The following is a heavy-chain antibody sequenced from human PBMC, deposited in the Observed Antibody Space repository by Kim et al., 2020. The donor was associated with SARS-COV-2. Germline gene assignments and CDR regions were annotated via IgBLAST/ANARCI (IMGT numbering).Heavy chain of an antibody. D-gene: IGHD3-9*01. J-gene: IGHJ6*02. CDR1: GFTFSSYW. CDR2: INSDGSST. Sequence: GGSLRLSCAASGFTFSSYWMHWVRQAPGKGLVWVSRINSDGSSTSYADSVKGRFTISRDNAKNTLYLQMNSLRAEDTAVYYCARDGYIDWLLYHYYGMDVWGQGTTVTVSS. V-gene: IGHV3-74*01. CDR3: ARDGYIDWLLYHYYGMDV.